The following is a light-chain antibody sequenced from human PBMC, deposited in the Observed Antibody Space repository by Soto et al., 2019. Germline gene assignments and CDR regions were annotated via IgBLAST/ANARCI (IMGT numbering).Light chain of an antibody. J-gene: IGKJ1*01. V-gene: IGKV3-20*01. CDR1: QPVSSSY. Sequence: EIVLTQSPGILSLSPGERATLSCRASQPVSSSYLAWYQQKPGQAPRLLIYGASTRATGIPDRFSGSGSGTDFTRTISRLEHEDFAVHYRQQCGISTWPFGQGTKVDIK. CDR2: GAS. CDR3: QQCGISTWP.